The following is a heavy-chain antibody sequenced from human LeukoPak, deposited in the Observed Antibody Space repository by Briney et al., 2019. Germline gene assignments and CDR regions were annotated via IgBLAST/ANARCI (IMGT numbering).Heavy chain of an antibody. CDR3: ARDPGRGWRHFDY. V-gene: IGHV1-69*13. Sequence: SVKVSCKASGGTFSSYAISWVRQAPGQGLEWMGGIIPIFGTANYAQKFQGRVTITADESTSTAYMELSSLRSEDTAVYYGARDPGRGWRHFDYWGQGTLVTVSS. CDR2: IIPIFGTA. CDR1: GGTFSSYA. D-gene: IGHD6-19*01. J-gene: IGHJ4*02.